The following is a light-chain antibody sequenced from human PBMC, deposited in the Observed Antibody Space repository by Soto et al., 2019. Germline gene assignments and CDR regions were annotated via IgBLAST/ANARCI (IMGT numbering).Light chain of an antibody. CDR1: QSVTTF. CDR3: QQRTNWPLT. V-gene: IGKV3-11*01. J-gene: IGKJ4*01. Sequence: EIVLTQSPVTLSLSPGERATLSCRASQSVTTFLAWYQQKPGQAPRLLIYDASKRATGIPARFSGSGSGTAVTLTISSLEPEDFAVYYWQQRTNWPLTFGGGTKVEIK. CDR2: DAS.